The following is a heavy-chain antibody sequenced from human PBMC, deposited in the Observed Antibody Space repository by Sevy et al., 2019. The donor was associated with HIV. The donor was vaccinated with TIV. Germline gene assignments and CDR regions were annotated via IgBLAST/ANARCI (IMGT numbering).Heavy chain of an antibody. CDR1: GFTFDDYA. CDR3: AKDIPPYYDSSGYPYDAFDI. D-gene: IGHD3-22*01. Sequence: GGSLRLSCAASGFTFDDYAMHWVRQAPGKGLEWVSGISWNSGSIGYAYSVKGRFTISRDNAKNSLYLQMNSLRAEDTALYYCAKDIPPYYDSSGYPYDAFDIWGQGTMVTVSS. V-gene: IGHV3-9*01. J-gene: IGHJ3*02. CDR2: ISWNSGSI.